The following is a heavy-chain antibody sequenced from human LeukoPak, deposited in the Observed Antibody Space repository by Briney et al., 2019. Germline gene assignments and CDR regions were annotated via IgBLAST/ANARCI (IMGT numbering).Heavy chain of an antibody. Sequence: SETLSLTCTVSGGSISSYCWSWIRQPPGKGLEWIGTIYHTGSTYYTPSLGSRVTISVDTSKNEFSLNLNSVTAADTAVYYCARAGWIITSGIDYWGQGALVTVSS. CDR3: ARAGWIITSGIDY. CDR2: IYHTGST. CDR1: GGSISSYC. V-gene: IGHV4-59*08. D-gene: IGHD3-10*01. J-gene: IGHJ4*02.